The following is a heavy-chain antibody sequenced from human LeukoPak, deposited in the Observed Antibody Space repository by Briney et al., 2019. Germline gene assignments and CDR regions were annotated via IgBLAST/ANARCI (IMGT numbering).Heavy chain of an antibody. CDR1: GGSISSYY. CDR2: IYYSGST. Sequence: SETLSLTCTVSGGSISSYYWSWIRQPPGKGLEWIGYIYYSGSTYYNPSLKSRVTISVDTSKNQFSLKLSSVTAADTAVYYCARGGLSIAALDYWGQGTLVTVSS. J-gene: IGHJ4*02. CDR3: ARGGLSIAALDY. D-gene: IGHD6-6*01. V-gene: IGHV4-59*12.